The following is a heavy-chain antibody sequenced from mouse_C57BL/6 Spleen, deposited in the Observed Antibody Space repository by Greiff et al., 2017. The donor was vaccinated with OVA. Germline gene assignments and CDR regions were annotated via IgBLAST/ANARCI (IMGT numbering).Heavy chain of an antibody. V-gene: IGHV1-26*01. J-gene: IGHJ3*01. CDR2: INPNNGGT. Sequence: VQLQQSGPELVKPGASVKISCKASGYTFTDYYMNWVKQSHGKSLEWIGDINPNNGGTSYNQKFKGKATLTVDKSSSTAYMELRSLTSEDSAVYYCARYGYCCFADWGKGTPVTVSA. CDR1: GYTFTDYY. CDR3: ARYGYCCFAD. D-gene: IGHD2-2*01.